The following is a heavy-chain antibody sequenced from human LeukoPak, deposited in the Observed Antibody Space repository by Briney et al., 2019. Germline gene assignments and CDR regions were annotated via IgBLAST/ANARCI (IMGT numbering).Heavy chain of an antibody. Sequence: ASVTVSCKASGYTFTSYGISWVRQAPGQGLEWMGWISAYNGNTNHAQMLQGRVTMTTDTSTSTAYMELRSLRSDDTAVYYCARDLRWEAAPGPFEYWGQGTLVTVST. V-gene: IGHV1-18*01. CDR1: GYTFTSYG. D-gene: IGHD6-13*01. J-gene: IGHJ4*02. CDR2: ISAYNGNT. CDR3: ARDLRWEAAPGPFEY.